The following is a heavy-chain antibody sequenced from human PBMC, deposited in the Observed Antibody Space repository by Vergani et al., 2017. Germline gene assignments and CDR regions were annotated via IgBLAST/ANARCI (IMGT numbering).Heavy chain of an antibody. D-gene: IGHD6-13*01. CDR2: IIPILGIA. J-gene: IGHJ5*02. CDR1: GGTFSSYA. Sequence: QVQLVQSGAEVKKPGSSVNVSCKASGGTFSSYAISWVRQAPGQGLEWMGRIIPILGIANYAQKFQGRVTITADKSTSTAYMELSRLRSDDTAVYYCERGGDLYSSSWYYQNWFDPWGQGSLVTVSS. CDR3: ERGGDLYSSSWYYQNWFDP. V-gene: IGHV1-69*09.